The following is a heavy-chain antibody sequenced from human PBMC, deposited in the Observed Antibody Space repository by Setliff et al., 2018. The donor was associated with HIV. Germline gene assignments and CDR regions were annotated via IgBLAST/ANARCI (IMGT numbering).Heavy chain of an antibody. Sequence: HPGGSLRLSCAASGFSFSSYAMHWVRQTPGQGLEWVAITSHDGANRYHADSVKGRFTISRDNSKNTLFLQMNSLRPDDTAVYYCARSSLGFGLGSYVDSWGQGTLVTVSS. CDR2: TSHDGANR. D-gene: IGHD3-10*01. V-gene: IGHV3-30*04. CDR1: GFSFSSYA. CDR3: ARSSLGFGLGSYVDS. J-gene: IGHJ5*01.